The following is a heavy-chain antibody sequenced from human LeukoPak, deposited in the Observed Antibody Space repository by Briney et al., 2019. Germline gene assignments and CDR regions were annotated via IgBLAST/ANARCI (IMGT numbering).Heavy chain of an antibody. CDR1: GGSISSSSYY. V-gene: IGHV4-39*07. Sequence: SETLSLTCTVSGGSISSSSYYWGWIRQPPGKGLEWIGSIYYSGSTYYNPSLKSRVTISVDTSKNQFSLKLSSVTAADTAVYYCARVDGYYGSGSYYLDAFDIWGQGTMVTVSS. J-gene: IGHJ3*02. D-gene: IGHD3-10*01. CDR3: ARVDGYYGSGSYYLDAFDI. CDR2: IYYSGST.